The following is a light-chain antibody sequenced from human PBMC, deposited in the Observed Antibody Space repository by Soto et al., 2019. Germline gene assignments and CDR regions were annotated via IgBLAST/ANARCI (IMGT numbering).Light chain of an antibody. V-gene: IGKV1-39*01. J-gene: IGKJ1*01. CDR1: QSISTY. Sequence: DIQMTQSPSSLSASVGDRVTISCRTSQSISTYLNWYQQKPGTAPRLLIYRASSVKSGVPPRLSGSGSGRDFTLTISSLRPEDIATYFCQHSYGSPPWTFGQGTKVDIK. CDR3: QHSYGSPPWT. CDR2: RAS.